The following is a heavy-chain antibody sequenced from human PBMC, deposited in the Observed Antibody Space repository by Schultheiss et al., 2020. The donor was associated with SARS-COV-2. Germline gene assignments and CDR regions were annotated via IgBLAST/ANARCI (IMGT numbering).Heavy chain of an antibody. J-gene: IGHJ5*02. CDR1: GGSVTSASDH. Sequence: SQTLSLTCAVSGGSVTSASDHWSWIRQPPGKGLEWIGYIYHSGNIKYSSSLKSRVTISVDMSNNQFSMRLRSVAAADTAIYYCARRRYFDWFDPWGQGTLVTVSS. D-gene: IGHD3-9*01. CDR2: IYHSGNI. CDR3: ARRRYFDWFDP. V-gene: IGHV4-61*01.